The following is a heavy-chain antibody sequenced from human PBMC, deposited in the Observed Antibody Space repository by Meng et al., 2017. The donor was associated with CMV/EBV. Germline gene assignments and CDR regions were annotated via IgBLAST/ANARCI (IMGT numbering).Heavy chain of an antibody. J-gene: IGHJ4*02. V-gene: IGHV4-34*01. Sequence: QAWGAVRVIPSETLSLPCLVYVGSFSGYYWSWIRQPPGKGLEWIGEINHSGSTNSNPSLKSRVTISVDTSKNQFSLKLSSVTAADTAVYYCARGGIAAAGPFDYWGQGTLVTVSS. CDR3: ARGGIAAAGPFDY. D-gene: IGHD6-13*01. CDR2: INHSGST. CDR1: VGSFSGYY.